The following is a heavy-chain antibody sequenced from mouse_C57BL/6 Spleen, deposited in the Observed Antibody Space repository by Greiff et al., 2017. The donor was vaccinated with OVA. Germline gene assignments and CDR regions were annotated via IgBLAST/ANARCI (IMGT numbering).Heavy chain of an antibody. CDR2: ISSGSSTI. D-gene: IGHD1-1*01. CDR3: ARPGDYGSPFAY. J-gene: IGHJ3*01. V-gene: IGHV5-17*01. Sequence: VQLKESGGGLVKPGGSLKLSCAASGFTFSDYGMHWVRQAPEKGLEWVAYISSGSSTIYYAATVKGRFTISRDNAKNTLFLQMTSLRSEDTAMYYCARPGDYGSPFAYWGQGTLVTVSA. CDR1: GFTFSDYG.